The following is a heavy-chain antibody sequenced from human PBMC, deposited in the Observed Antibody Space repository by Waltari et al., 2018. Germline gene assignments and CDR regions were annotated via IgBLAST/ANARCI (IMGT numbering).Heavy chain of an antibody. J-gene: IGHJ4*02. D-gene: IGHD1-7*01. CDR2: ISYDGSNK. V-gene: IGHV3-30*18. Sequence: QVHLVESGGGVVQPGKSLRLSCVVSGLTFISYGLHWVRQAPGKGLEWVAIISYDGSNKYYGDSVKGRFTISRDNSNNTLYLRMNSLRPEDTAVYYCAKGRRNELQGLSYFDSWGQGTLVTVSS. CDR3: AKGRRNELQGLSYFDS. CDR1: GLTFISYG.